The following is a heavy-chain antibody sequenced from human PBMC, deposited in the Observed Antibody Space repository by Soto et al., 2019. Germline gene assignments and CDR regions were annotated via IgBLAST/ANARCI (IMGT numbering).Heavy chain of an antibody. D-gene: IGHD3-3*01. CDR3: ARDKGRGIFGVVPSKTYYYYGMDV. V-gene: IGHV1-69*01. CDR2: IIPIFGTA. CDR1: GGTFSSYA. J-gene: IGHJ6*02. Sequence: QVQLVQSGAEVKKPGSSVKVSCKASGGTFSSYAISWVRQAPGQRLEWMGGIIPIFGTANYAQKFQGRVTITADESTSTAYMELSSLRSEDTAVYYCARDKGRGIFGVVPSKTYYYYGMDVWGQGTTVTVSS.